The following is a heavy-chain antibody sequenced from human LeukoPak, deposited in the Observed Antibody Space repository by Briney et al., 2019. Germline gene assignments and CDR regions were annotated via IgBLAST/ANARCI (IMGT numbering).Heavy chain of an antibody. Sequence: GGSLRLSCAASGFTFNIYAMSWVRQAAGKGLEWVSDISGNGESTYYADSVKGRFTISRDNSKNTVYLQMDGLRAEDTAVYYCAKNTGQTSEYSYGFNCWGQGTLVTVSS. J-gene: IGHJ4*02. CDR2: ISGNGEST. CDR1: GFTFNIYA. D-gene: IGHD5-18*01. V-gene: IGHV3-23*01. CDR3: AKNTGQTSEYSYGFNC.